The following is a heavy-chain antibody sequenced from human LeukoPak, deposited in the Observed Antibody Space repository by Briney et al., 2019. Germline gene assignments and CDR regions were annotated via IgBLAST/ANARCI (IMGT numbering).Heavy chain of an antibody. CDR1: GGSISSSSYY. Sequence: SETLSLTCTVSGGSISSSSYYWGWIRQPPGKGLEWIGSIYYSGSTYYNPSLKSRVTISVDTSKNQFSLKLSSVTAADTAVYYCARQPNEHYYDSSGYYYWGQGTLVTVSS. CDR3: ARQPNEHYYDSSGYYY. D-gene: IGHD3-22*01. J-gene: IGHJ4*02. CDR2: IYYSGST. V-gene: IGHV4-39*01.